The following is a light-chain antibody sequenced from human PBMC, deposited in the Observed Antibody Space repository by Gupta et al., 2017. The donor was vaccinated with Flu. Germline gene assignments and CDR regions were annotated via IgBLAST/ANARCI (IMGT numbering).Light chain of an antibody. J-gene: IGLJ1*01. CDR3: SSDTSTTWMV. Sequence: QSALTQPASVSGSPGQSITISCTGTSSDFGGYHYVSWYQQHPDKAPKLMIYEVSKRPSGVSNRFSGSTSGNTAALTSSGLQAEDEADYYCSSDTSTTWMVFGTGTKVTVL. CDR2: EVS. CDR1: SSDFGGYHY. V-gene: IGLV2-14*01.